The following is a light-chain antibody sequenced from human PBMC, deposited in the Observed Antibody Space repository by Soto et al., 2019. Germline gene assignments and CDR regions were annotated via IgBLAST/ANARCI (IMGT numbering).Light chain of an antibody. CDR1: SSDVGLYDY. V-gene: IGLV2-14*01. J-gene: IGLJ1*01. Sequence: SALPQPASLSGAPGQSITISCTGTSSDVGLYDYVSWYQQHPGKAPQLMIYAVSNRPSGVSNRFSASKSGNTASLFISGLQAEDEADYYCSSYTSDSSYVFGSGTKVTVL. CDR3: SSYTSDSSYV. CDR2: AVS.